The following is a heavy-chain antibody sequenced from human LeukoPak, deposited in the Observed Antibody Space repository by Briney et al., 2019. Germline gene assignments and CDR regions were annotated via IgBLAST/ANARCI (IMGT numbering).Heavy chain of an antibody. D-gene: IGHD5-18*01. J-gene: IGHJ3*02. CDR1: TYTFTRYG. CDR3: ARDRWIQLWLDRAFDI. CDR2: ISGYNGNT. V-gene: IGHV1-18*01. Sequence: GSVKVSCKASTYTFTRYGISWVRQAPGQGLEWMGWISGYNGNTNYAQKFQGRVTMTTDTSTSTAYMELRSLRSDDTAVYYCARDRWIQLWLDRAFDIWGQGTMVTVSS.